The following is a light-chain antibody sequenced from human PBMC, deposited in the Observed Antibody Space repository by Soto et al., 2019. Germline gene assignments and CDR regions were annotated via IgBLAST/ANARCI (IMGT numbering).Light chain of an antibody. V-gene: IGKV3-20*01. CDR1: QTIRSNY. CDR3: QQYGSSPWT. CDR2: GAY. Sequence: ETVLTQSPGTLSLSPGERATLSCRASQTIRSNYLAWYRQTPGQAPRLLIYGAYNRATGIADRFSGSGYGTDFTLLISRLEPEDFALYYCQQYGSSPWTFGQGTKVEIK. J-gene: IGKJ1*01.